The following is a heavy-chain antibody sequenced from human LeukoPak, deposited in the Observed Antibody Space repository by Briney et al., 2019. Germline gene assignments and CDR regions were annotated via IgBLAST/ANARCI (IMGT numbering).Heavy chain of an antibody. CDR1: GGSISIISYY. J-gene: IGHJ4*02. D-gene: IGHD1-26*01. Sequence: SETLSLTCTVSGGSISIISYYWGWIRQPPGKGLEWIGNMYYSGSTYYNPSLKSRVTMSVDTSKNQFSLKLSSVTAADTAVYYCARGARGSYSYWGQGTLVTVSS. CDR2: MYYSGST. V-gene: IGHV4-39*01. CDR3: ARGARGSYSY.